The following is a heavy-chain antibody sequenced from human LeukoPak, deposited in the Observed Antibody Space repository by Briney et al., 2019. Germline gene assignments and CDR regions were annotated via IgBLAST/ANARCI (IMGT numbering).Heavy chain of an antibody. V-gene: IGHV3-30-3*01. Sequence: GGSLRLSCAASGFIFSSYATHWVRQAPGEGLEWLSVISYDGSNKYYADSVKGRFTIFRDNSKNTLYLQMNSLRGEDTAVYYCAREDYYGSGMLVGIRESDYYYFGMDVWGQGTTVIVS. CDR3: AREDYYGSGMLVGIRESDYYYFGMDV. CDR1: GFIFSSYA. J-gene: IGHJ6*02. CDR2: ISYDGSNK. D-gene: IGHD3-10*01.